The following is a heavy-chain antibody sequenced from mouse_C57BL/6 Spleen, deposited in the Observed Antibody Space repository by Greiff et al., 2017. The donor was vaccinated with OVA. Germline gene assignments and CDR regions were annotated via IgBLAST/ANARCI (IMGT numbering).Heavy chain of an antibody. CDR3: ARGAAAQDYFDY. CDR1: GYTFTDYY. CDR2: IYPGSGNT. J-gene: IGHJ2*01. Sequence: VQLQESGAELVRPGASVKLSCKASGYTFTDYYINWVKQRPGQGLEWIARIYPGSGNTYYNEKFKGKATLTAEKSSSTAYMQLSSLTSEDSAVYFCARGAAAQDYFDYWGQGTTLTVSS. V-gene: IGHV1-76*01. D-gene: IGHD3-2*02.